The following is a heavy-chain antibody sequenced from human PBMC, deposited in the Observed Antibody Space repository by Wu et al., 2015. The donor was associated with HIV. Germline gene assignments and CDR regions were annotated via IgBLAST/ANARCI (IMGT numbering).Heavy chain of an antibody. V-gene: IGHV1-69*18. J-gene: IGHJ4*02. CDR2: IIPMFGTP. CDR1: GYTFSSYF. Sequence: QVQLLQSGAEVTKPGASVKISCQASGYTFSSYFMHWVRQAPGQGLEWMGRIIPMFGTPKYAQKFQDRVTITTDESTSTAYMELSSLRSEDTAIYYCASLASNYRSTIDWGQGTLVTVSS. CDR3: ASLASNYRSTID. D-gene: IGHD2-2*01.